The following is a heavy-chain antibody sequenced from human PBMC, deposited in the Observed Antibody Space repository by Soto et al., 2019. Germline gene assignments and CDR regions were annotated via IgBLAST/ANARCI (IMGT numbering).Heavy chain of an antibody. V-gene: IGHV3-23*01. CDR2: VLVAGST. D-gene: IGHD2-8*02. CDR3: AKATATGGGAFDI. CDR1: GFTCSSYD. Sequence: PGGSLRLSCAVSGFTCSSYDMSWVRQAPGKGLEWVSTVLVAGSTHYLDSVKGRFTISRDNSKNTLFLQMNSLTAGDTAVYYCAKATATGGGAFDICGQGTMVTVSS. J-gene: IGHJ3*02.